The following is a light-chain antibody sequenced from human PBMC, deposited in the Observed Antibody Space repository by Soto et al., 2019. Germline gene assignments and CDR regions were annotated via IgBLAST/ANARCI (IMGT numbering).Light chain of an antibody. Sequence: QSVLTQPPSASGTPGQRVTISSSGSGSNIGSNTVNWYRHLPGTAPKLLIYADNQRPSGVPDRFSGSKSGASASLAITELQPEDEGDYYCAAWDDTLDAYVFGSGTKVTVL. CDR1: GSNIGSNT. V-gene: IGLV1-44*01. CDR3: AAWDDTLDAYV. CDR2: ADN. J-gene: IGLJ1*01.